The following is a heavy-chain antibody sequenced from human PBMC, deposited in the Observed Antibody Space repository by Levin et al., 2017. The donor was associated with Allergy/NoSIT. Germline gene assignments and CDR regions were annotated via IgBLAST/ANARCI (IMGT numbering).Heavy chain of an antibody. CDR2: ISSTGSTI. V-gene: IGHV3-48*03. CDR1: GFTFSSYE. CDR3: ARQLGNFWSGYNYFDY. D-gene: IGHD3-3*01. Sequence: GGSLRLSCAASGFTFSSYEMNWVRRAPWKGLEWVSYISSTGSTIYSADSVKGRFTISRDKAKNSLYLHMNSLRAEDTAVYYCARQLGNFWSGYNYFDYWGQGTLVTVSS. J-gene: IGHJ4*02.